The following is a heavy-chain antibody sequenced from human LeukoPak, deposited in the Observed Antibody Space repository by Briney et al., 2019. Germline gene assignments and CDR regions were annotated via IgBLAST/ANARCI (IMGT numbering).Heavy chain of an antibody. J-gene: IGHJ4*02. CDR1: GGSFSGYY. Sequence: PSETLSLTCAVYGGSFSGYYWSWIRQPPGKGLEWIGEINHSGSTNYNPSLKSQVTISVDTSKNQFSLKLSSVTAADTAVYYCARGYYDILTGYSLDYWGQGTLVTVSS. D-gene: IGHD3-9*01. CDR2: INHSGST. CDR3: ARGYYDILTGYSLDY. V-gene: IGHV4-34*01.